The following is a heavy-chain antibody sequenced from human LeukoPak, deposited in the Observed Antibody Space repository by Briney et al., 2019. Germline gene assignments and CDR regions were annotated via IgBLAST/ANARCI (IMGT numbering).Heavy chain of an antibody. D-gene: IGHD2-2*01. CDR2: IYWNDDK. V-gene: IGHV2-5*01. J-gene: IGHJ4*02. Sequence: SGPTLVNPTQTLTLTCTFSGFSLTTSGVGVGWIRQPPGKALEWLALIYWNDDKRYRPSLKSRLTITKDTSKNQVVLRMANMDPVDTATYYCAHRDIVIVPAANWGYWGQGILVIVSS. CDR1: GFSLTTSGVG. CDR3: AHRDIVIVPAANWGY.